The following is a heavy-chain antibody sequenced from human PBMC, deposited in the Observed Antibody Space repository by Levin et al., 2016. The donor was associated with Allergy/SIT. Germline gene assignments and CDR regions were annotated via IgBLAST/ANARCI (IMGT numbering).Heavy chain of an antibody. V-gene: IGHV3-7*01. D-gene: IGHD1-7*01. CDR1: GFTLSSYW. Sequence: GESLKISCAASGFTLSSYWMSWVRQAPGKGLEWVANIKQDGSVQHYLDAVKGRFSISRDNAKNSLDLQMDSLRAEDTAVYYCARILITGTTFDYWGQGTLVTVSS. J-gene: IGHJ4*02. CDR2: IKQDGSVQ. CDR3: ARILITGTTFDY.